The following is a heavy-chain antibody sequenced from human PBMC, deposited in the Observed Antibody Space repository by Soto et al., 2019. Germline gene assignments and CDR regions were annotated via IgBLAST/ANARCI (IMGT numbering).Heavy chain of an antibody. CDR2: IYYSGST. V-gene: IGHV4-39*01. CDR1: GDSISSSSSY. CDR3: ARNTSIFFSF. J-gene: IGHJ4*02. Sequence: QLQLQESGPGLVKPSETLSLTCTVSGDSISSSSSYWAWIRQPPGKGLEWMGSIYYSGSTHYNSSLKSRVNISVDTSKSQFSLRLTSVTAADTAVYYCARNTSIFFSFWGQGTLVTVSS.